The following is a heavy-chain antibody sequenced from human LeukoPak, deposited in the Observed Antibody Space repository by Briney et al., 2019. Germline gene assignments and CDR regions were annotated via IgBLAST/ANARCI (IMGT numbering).Heavy chain of an antibody. CDR1: GFTFSSYW. D-gene: IGHD3-10*01. V-gene: IGHV3-74*01. J-gene: IGHJ6*02. CDR3: ARDGGFGDPKRGGRYYYGMDV. CDR2: INSDGSST. Sequence: GGSLRLSCAASGFTFSSYWMHWVRHAPGKGLVWVSRINSDGSSTSYADSVKGRFTISRDNAKNTLYLQMNSLRAEDTAVYYCARDGGFGDPKRGGRYYYGMDVWGQGTTVTVSS.